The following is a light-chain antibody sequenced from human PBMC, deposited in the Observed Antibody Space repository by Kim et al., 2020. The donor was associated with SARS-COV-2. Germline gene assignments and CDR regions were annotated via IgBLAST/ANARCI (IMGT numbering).Light chain of an antibody. V-gene: IGKV1-5*01. J-gene: IGKJ2*01. Sequence: DIQMTQSPSTLSASVGDRVTITCRASQGISSWLAWYQQKPGRAPKLLIYDASSLESGVPSRFSGSGSGTEFTLTISSLHPDDFATYYCQQYNSYSSYTFGQGTKLEI. CDR1: QGISSW. CDR2: DAS. CDR3: QQYNSYSSYT.